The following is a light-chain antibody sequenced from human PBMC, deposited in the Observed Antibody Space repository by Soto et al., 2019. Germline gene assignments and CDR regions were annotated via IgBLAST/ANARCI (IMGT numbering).Light chain of an antibody. CDR1: NSDVGAYSY. J-gene: IGLJ1*01. Sequence: QSVMTEAACGSWTPGQSITISCTGTNSDVGAYSYVSWYQQYPGKAPKLLIYDVGARPSGISDRFSGSKSGNTASLTISGLQAEDEADYYCRSYTAFTTYVFGSGTKVTVL. V-gene: IGLV2-14*03. CDR3: RSYTAFTTYV. CDR2: DVG.